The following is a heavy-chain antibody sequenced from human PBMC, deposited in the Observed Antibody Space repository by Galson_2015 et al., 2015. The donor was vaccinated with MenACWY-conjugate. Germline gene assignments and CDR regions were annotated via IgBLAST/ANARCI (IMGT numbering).Heavy chain of an antibody. Sequence: LSLTCTVSGGSIRSTSSFWGWLRQPPGTGLEWIGRIYYSGNTYYNPPLESRVTISVDTSTNQFSLKLSSVTAADTAVYYCARHVRGIAAAGSALEGGRQDYWGPGTAVTVAA. CDR3: ARHVRGIAAAGSALEGGRQDY. D-gene: IGHD6-13*01. CDR2: IYYSGNT. CDR1: GGSIRSTSSF. J-gene: IGHJ4*01. V-gene: IGHV4-39*01.